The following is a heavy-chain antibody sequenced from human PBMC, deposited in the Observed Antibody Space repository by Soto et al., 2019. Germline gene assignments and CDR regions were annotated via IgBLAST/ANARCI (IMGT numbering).Heavy chain of an antibody. V-gene: IGHV4-30-2*01. CDR1: GGSISSGGYS. J-gene: IGHJ6*02. CDR3: ARDLDGMDV. Sequence: PSETLSLTCAVSGGSISSGGYSWSWIRQPPGKGLEWIGYIYHSGSTYYNPSLKSRVTISVDRSKNQFSLKLSSVTAADTAVYYCARDLDGMDVWGQGTTVTV. CDR2: IYHSGST.